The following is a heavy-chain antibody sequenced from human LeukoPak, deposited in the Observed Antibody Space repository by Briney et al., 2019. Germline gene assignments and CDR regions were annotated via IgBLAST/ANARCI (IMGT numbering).Heavy chain of an antibody. CDR1: GFTFSDPY. J-gene: IGHJ4*02. CDR2: ISGSGTDI. D-gene: IGHD2-21*02. V-gene: IGHV3-11*06. CDR3: ARASPIVVVTAILFFFDY. Sequence: PGGSLRLSCEASGFTFSDPYMSWIRQAPGKGLECLSYISGSGTDINYADSVKGRFTISRDNAKNSLYLQMNSLRAEDTAVYYCARASPIVVVTAILFFFDYWGQGTLVTVSS.